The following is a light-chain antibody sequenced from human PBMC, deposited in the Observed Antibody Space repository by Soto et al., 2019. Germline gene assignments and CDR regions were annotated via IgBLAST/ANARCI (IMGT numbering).Light chain of an antibody. V-gene: IGKV3-11*01. CDR1: QSVSSY. J-gene: IGKJ1*01. Sequence: EIVLTQSPGTLSLSPVERATLSCMASQSVSSYLAWYQQKPGQAPRLLIYDASNRATGIPARFSGSGSGTDFTLTISSLEPEDFAVYYCQQRSNWPPTFGQGTKVDIK. CDR2: DAS. CDR3: QQRSNWPPT.